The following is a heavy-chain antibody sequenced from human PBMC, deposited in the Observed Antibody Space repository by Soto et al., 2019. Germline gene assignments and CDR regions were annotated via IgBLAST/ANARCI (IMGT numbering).Heavy chain of an antibody. D-gene: IGHD2-8*02. CDR1: GLTFSNYW. V-gene: IGHV3-7*05. CDR3: ARDRGSGRY. Sequence: PGGSLRLSCVTSGLTFSNYWLSWVRQAPGKGLEWVANINQAGNKKYYVDYVKGRFTISRDNAKNSLYLQMNSLKAEDTAVYYCARDRGSGRYWGQGTLVTVSS. J-gene: IGHJ4*02. CDR2: INQAGNKK.